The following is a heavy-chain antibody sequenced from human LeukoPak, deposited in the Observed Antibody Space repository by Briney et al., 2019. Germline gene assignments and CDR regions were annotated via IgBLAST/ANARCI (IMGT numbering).Heavy chain of an antibody. J-gene: IGHJ4*02. CDR2: IWYDGSNK. Sequence: PGGSLRLSCAPSAFTFSSYGMHWVRQAPGKGMEWVAVIWYDGSNKYYADSVKGRFTISRDNSKNTLYLQMNSLRAEDTAVYYCARDSYDSSGYYGGDSAFDVDYWGQGTLVTVSS. CDR3: ARDSYDSSGYYGGDSAFDVDY. D-gene: IGHD3-22*01. V-gene: IGHV3-33*01. CDR1: AFTFSSYG.